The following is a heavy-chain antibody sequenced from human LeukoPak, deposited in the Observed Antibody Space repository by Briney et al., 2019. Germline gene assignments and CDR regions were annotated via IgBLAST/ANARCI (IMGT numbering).Heavy chain of an antibody. D-gene: IGHD3-22*01. CDR2: ISGSGGNT. Sequence: GGTLRLSCAASGFTFSSYGMSWVRQAPGKGLEWVSAISGSGGNTYYADSVKGRFTISRDNSKNTLYLQMNSLRAEDTAVYYCAKDISPHYYDSSGYYHYWGQGTLVTVSS. J-gene: IGHJ4*02. CDR3: AKDISPHYYDSSGYYHY. V-gene: IGHV3-23*01. CDR1: GFTFSSYG.